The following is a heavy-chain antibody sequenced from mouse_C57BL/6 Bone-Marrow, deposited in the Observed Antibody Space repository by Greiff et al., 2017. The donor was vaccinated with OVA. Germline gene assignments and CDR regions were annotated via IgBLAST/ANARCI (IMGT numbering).Heavy chain of an antibody. D-gene: IGHD2-1*01. Sequence: VQLQQSGAELVRPGASVKLSCTASGFNITDDYMHWVKQRPEQGLEWIGWIDPENGDTEYASKFQGKATITADTYSNTAYLQLSSLTSEDTAVYYCTSYGNFDYWGQGTTLTVSS. CDR1: GFNITDDY. J-gene: IGHJ2*01. CDR2: IDPENGDT. V-gene: IGHV14-4*01. CDR3: TSYGNFDY.